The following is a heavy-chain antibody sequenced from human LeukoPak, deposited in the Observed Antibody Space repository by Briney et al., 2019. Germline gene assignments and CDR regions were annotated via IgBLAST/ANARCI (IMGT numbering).Heavy chain of an antibody. D-gene: IGHD2-21*02. J-gene: IGHJ5*02. Sequence: SETLSLTCTVSGGSISTYYWSWIRQPPGKALEWIGYIYDSGSTYYNPSLKSRLTISVDTSKSQFSLKLSSVTAADTAVYYCARVPDCGGDCYSGWFDPWGQGTLVTVSS. CDR3: ARVPDCGGDCYSGWFDP. CDR1: GGSISTYY. CDR2: IYDSGST. V-gene: IGHV4-30-4*08.